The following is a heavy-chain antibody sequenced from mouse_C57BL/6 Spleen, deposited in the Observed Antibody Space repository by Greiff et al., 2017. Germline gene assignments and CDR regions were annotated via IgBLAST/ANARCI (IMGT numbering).Heavy chain of an antibody. Sequence: EVQLVESGGGLVQPGGSLSLSCAASGFTFTDYYMSWVRQPPGKALEWLGFIRNKATGYTTEYSASVKGRFTISRDNSQSILYLQMNALRAEDSATDYCARGGLYYQDFDVWGTGTTVTVSS. D-gene: IGHD1-1*01. CDR1: GFTFTDYY. CDR2: IRNKATGYTT. J-gene: IGHJ1*03. CDR3: ARGGLYYQDFDV. V-gene: IGHV7-3*01.